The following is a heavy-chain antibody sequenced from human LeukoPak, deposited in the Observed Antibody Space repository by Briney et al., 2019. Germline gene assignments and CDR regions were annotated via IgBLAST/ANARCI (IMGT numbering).Heavy chain of an antibody. J-gene: IGHJ4*02. V-gene: IGHV4-39*07. D-gene: IGHD3-9*01. CDR1: GGSISSSSSY. Sequence: SETLSLTCTVSGGSISSSSSYWAWIRQPPGTGLEWIGNIYYSGSTYYSPSLKSRVTISVDTSKNQFSLKLSSVTAADTAVYYCARVSFDWLLSYFDYWGQGTLVTVSS. CDR3: ARVSFDWLLSYFDY. CDR2: IYYSGST.